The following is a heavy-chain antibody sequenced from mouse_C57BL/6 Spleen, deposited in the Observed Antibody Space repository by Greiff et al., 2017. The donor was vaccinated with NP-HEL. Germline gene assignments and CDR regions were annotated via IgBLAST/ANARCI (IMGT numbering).Heavy chain of an antibody. D-gene: IGHD2-5*01. J-gene: IGHJ3*02. CDR2: IDPENGDT. CDR3: TTRSNYEE. V-gene: IGHV14-4*01. Sequence: VQLQQSGAELVRPGASVKLSCTASGFNIKDDYMHWVKQRPEQGLEWIGWIDPENGDTEYASKFQGKATITADTSSNTAYLHLSSLTSEDTAVYYCTTRSNYEEWGKGTLVTVCA. CDR1: GFNIKDDY.